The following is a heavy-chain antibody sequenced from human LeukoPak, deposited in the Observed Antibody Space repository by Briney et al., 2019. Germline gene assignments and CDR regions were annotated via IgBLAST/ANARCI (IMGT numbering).Heavy chain of an antibody. Sequence: PGGSLRLSCTASEFTFSNYAMSWVRQAPGKGLEWVSGISGRGGSTYYADSVKGRFTISRDNSKNTLFLQMNSLRAEDTAVYYCAKVSTMVRGVFDYWGQGTLVTVSS. CDR1: EFTFSNYA. CDR2: ISGRGGST. J-gene: IGHJ4*02. CDR3: AKVSTMVRGVFDY. V-gene: IGHV3-23*01. D-gene: IGHD3-10*01.